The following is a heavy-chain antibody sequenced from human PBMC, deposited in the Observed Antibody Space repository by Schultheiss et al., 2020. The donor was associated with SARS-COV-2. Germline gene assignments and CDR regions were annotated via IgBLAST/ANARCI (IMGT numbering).Heavy chain of an antibody. V-gene: IGHV4-34*01. CDR2: INHSGSS. CDR3: ARGYGALSMGKDV. CDR1: GGSFSGYY. Sequence: SETLSLTCAVYGGSFSGYYWSWIRQPPGKGLEWIGEINHSGSSNYNPSLKSRVTISVDTSKNQFSLRLSSVTAADTAVYYCARGYGALSMGKDVWGQGTTVTVSS. D-gene: IGHD4-17*01. J-gene: IGHJ6*02.